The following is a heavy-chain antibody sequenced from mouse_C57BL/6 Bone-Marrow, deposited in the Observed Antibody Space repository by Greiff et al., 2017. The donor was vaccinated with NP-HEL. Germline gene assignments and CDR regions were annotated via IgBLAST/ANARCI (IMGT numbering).Heavy chain of an antibody. D-gene: IGHD4-1*01. CDR3: ARQDWDPFAY. J-gene: IGHJ3*01. CDR1: GFTFSSYG. V-gene: IGHV5-6*02. Sequence: EVMLVESGGDLVKPGGSLKLSCAASGFTFSSYGMSWVRQTPDKRLEWVATISSGGSYTYYPASVKGRFTISRDNAKNTLYLQMSSLKSEDTAMYYCARQDWDPFAYWGQGTRVTVSA. CDR2: ISSGGSYT.